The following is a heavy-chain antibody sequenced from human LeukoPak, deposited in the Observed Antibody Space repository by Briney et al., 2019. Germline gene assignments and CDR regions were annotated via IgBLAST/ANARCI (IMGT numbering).Heavy chain of an antibody. CDR2: ISSSGTYV. V-gene: IGHV3-21*04. CDR1: GFTFSSYS. D-gene: IGHD2-21*02. Sequence: GGSLRLSCAASGFTFSSYSMNWVRQAPGKGLEWVSSISSSGTYVYYADSVKGRFTISRDNSKNTLYLQMNSLRAEDTAVFYCAKEPRHCGGDCFSLLDYWGQGTLVTVSS. CDR3: AKEPRHCGGDCFSLLDY. J-gene: IGHJ4*02.